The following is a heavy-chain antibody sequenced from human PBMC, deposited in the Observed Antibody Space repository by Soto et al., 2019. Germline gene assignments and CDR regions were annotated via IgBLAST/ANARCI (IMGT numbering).Heavy chain of an antibody. J-gene: IGHJ4*02. V-gene: IGHV1-69*02. CDR1: GGTFSSYR. CDR2: IIPILDIT. D-gene: IGHD3-22*01. Sequence: GASVKVSCKVSGGTFSSYRISWVRQAPGQGPEWMGRIIPILDITNYAQKFQGRVTITADKSTSTAYMELGSLRPEDTAVYYCARSNFYDCCAYYLSLDYWGQGTLVTVSS. CDR3: ARSNFYDCCAYYLSLDY.